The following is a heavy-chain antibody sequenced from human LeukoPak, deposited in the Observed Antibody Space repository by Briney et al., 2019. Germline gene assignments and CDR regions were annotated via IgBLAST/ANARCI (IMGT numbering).Heavy chain of an antibody. D-gene: IGHD5-18*01. J-gene: IGHJ6*02. V-gene: IGHV4-59*08. CDR2: IYYSGST. CDR1: GDSMRSYY. CDR3: ARQNSDARLNY. Sequence: SETLSLTCTVSGDSMRSYYWGWIRQPPGKGLEWIGHIYYSGSTDYNPSLKSRLTISVDTSKNQFSLQLSSVTAADTAVYFCARQNSDARLNYWGQGTTVTVSS.